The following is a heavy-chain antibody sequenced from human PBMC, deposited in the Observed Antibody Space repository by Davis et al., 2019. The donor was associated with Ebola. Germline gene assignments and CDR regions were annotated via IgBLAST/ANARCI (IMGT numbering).Heavy chain of an antibody. Sequence: GGSLRLSCEASGFTFSNAYMNWVRQAPGKGLEWVSYISSSSSTIYYADSVKGRFTISRDNAKNSLYLLLDSLRAEDTAVYYCARGIYFDYWGQGTLVTVSS. CDR2: ISSSSSTI. CDR3: ARGIYFDY. J-gene: IGHJ4*02. CDR1: GFTFSNAY. D-gene: IGHD3-3*02. V-gene: IGHV3-48*04.